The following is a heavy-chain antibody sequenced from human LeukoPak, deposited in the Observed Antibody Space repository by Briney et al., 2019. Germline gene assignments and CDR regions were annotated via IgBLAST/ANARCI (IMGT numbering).Heavy chain of an antibody. CDR1: GYPFNSFG. CDR3: ARGHRGYSDH. V-gene: IGHV1-18*01. Sequence: ASVKVSCKTSGYPFNSFGITWVRQAPGQGLEWMGWISGYDGNTHSAQKFQGRVTMTTDTSTATGYMEVTSLRSDDTAVYFCARGHRGYSDHWGQGTLVTVSS. D-gene: IGHD3-10*02. J-gene: IGHJ4*02. CDR2: ISGYDGNT.